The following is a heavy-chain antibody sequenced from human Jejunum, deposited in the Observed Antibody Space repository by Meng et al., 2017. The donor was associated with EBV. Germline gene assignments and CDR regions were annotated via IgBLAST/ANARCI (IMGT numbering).Heavy chain of an antibody. D-gene: IGHD1-1*01. CDR3: AKRMPGTGFDY. V-gene: IGHV4-28*01. CDR1: GYSMSNSNW. Sequence: QVQLQESGLGLVKPSDTLSLTCAVSGYSMSNSNWWGWIRQPPGKGLEWIGYIYYTGTTYYNPSLKGRVTMSIDTSKNHFSLKLTSVTTMDTAVYYCAKRMPGTGFDYWGQGTLVTVSS. J-gene: IGHJ4*02. CDR2: IYYTGTT.